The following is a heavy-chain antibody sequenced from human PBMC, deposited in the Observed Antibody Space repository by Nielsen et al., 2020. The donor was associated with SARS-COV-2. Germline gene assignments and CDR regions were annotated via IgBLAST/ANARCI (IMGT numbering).Heavy chain of an antibody. V-gene: IGHV3-30*04. CDR1: GFSFSDYA. CDR3: ASAYSYGSDTFDI. J-gene: IGHJ3*02. Sequence: SLKISCAASGFSFSDYAIHWVRQAPGKGLEWVAVISYDGSEKYYGDSVKGRLTISRDNSKSTLYLQMNGLRAEDTAIYYCASAYSYGSDTFDIWGQGTVVTVSS. D-gene: IGHD5-18*01. CDR2: ISYDGSEK.